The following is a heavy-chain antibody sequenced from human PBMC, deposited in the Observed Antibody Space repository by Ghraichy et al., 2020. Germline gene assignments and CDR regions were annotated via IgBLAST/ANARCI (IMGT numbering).Heavy chain of an antibody. V-gene: IGHV4-34*01. CDR3: ARMVPAAPYYYYYYYDV. Sequence: SETLSLTCGVYGGSSSGYYWSWIRQSPGKGLEWIGEIDYSGSTSYSPTLKSRVTVSVDTAKNQFSLKLRSVTAADTAIYHCARMVPAAPYYYYYYYDVWDRGTTVTVSS. CDR2: IDYSGST. CDR1: GGSSSGYY. J-gene: IGHJ6*03. D-gene: IGHD2-2*01.